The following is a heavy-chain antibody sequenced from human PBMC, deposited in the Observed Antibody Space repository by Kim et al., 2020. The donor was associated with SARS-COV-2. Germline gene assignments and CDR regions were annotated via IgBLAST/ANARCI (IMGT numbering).Heavy chain of an antibody. J-gene: IGHJ6*02. Sequence: ASVRVSCKASGYTFTSYDINWVRQATGQGLEWMGWMNPNSGNTGYAQKFQGRVTMTRNTSISTAYMELSSLRSEDTAVYYCARVVRYFDWLSAGMDVWGQGTTVTVSS. D-gene: IGHD3-9*01. CDR2: MNPNSGNT. V-gene: IGHV1-8*01. CDR3: ARVVRYFDWLSAGMDV. CDR1: GYTFTSYD.